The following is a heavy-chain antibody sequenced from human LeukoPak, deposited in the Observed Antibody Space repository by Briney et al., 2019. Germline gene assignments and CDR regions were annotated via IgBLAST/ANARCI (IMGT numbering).Heavy chain of an antibody. CDR3: ARALDEGARFDY. CDR1: GFTFSDYY. Sequence: PGGSLRLSCAASGFTFSDYYMSWIRQAPGKGPEWVSYISSSGSTIYYADSVKGRFTISRDNSKNTLYLQMNSLRAEDTAVYYCARALDEGARFDYWAREPWSPSPQ. CDR2: ISSSGSTI. J-gene: IGHJ4*02. V-gene: IGHV3-11*04.